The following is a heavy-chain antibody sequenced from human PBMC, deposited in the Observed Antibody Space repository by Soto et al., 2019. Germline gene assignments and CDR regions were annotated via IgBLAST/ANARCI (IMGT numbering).Heavy chain of an antibody. D-gene: IGHD6-6*01. J-gene: IGHJ4*02. CDR1: GYTFPSYG. V-gene: IGHV1-18*01. Sequence: QVQLVQSGAEVKKPGASVKVSCKASGYTFPSYGISWVRQAPGQGLEWMGWISAYNGNTNYAQKLQGRVTMTTDTFTSTAYMELRSLRSDVTAGYYCARFQPLDSSSSDGNFDYWGQGTLVTVSS. CDR2: ISAYNGNT. CDR3: ARFQPLDSSSSDGNFDY.